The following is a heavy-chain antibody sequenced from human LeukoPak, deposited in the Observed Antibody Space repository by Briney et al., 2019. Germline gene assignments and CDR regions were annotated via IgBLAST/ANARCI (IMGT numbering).Heavy chain of an antibody. D-gene: IGHD3/OR15-3a*01. J-gene: IGHJ4*02. CDR3: ARMSRFSWTPYYFDY. CDR1: GGSISGYY. V-gene: IGHV4-59*01. Sequence: PSETLSLTCTVSGGSISGYYWSWIRQPAGKGLEWIGYIYHNGITNYNPFLKSRVTISIDTSKTQFSLKLSSVTAADTAVYYCARMSRFSWTPYYFDYWSQGTLVIVSS. CDR2: IYHNGIT.